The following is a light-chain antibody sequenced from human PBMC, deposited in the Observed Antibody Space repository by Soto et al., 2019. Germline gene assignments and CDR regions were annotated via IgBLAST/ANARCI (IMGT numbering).Light chain of an antibody. Sequence: EIVLTQSPGTLSLSAGERATLSCRASQTITRSFLAWYQQKRGQAPRLVIYGASSRAAGIPERFSGSGSGTDFTLTISRLEPEDFALYYCHQYGYSLWTFGQGTKVDIK. J-gene: IGKJ1*01. CDR3: HQYGYSLWT. V-gene: IGKV3-20*01. CDR2: GAS. CDR1: QTITRSF.